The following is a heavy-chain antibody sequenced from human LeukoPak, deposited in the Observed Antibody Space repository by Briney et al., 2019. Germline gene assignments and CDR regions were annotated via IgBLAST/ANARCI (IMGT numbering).Heavy chain of an antibody. CDR2: IYYSGST. D-gene: IGHD2-15*01. CDR3: ARERSGLLLDWFDP. CDR1: GGSISSYY. Sequence: PSETLSLTFTVSGGSISSYYWSWIRQAPGKGLEWIGYIYYSGSTNYNPSLKSRVTISVDTSKNQFSLKLRSVTAADTAVYYCARERSGLLLDWFDPWGQGTLVTVSS. V-gene: IGHV4-59*01. J-gene: IGHJ5*02.